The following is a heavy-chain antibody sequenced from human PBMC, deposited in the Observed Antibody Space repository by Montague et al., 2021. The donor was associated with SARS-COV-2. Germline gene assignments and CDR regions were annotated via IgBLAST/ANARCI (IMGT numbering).Heavy chain of an antibody. CDR1: GFSLSTSAVG. Sequence: PAVVKPTQTLTLTCSFSGFSLSTSAVGVGWIRQPPGKALEWLAVIYWNDDKYYDPSLNSRLTITKDTSKNQVVLTMTNMDPVDTATYYCAHRIQNLNGFQSWGQGTLVTVSS. D-gene: IGHD2-8*01. CDR3: AHRIQNLNGFQS. V-gene: IGHV2-5*01. J-gene: IGHJ1*01. CDR2: IYWNDDK.